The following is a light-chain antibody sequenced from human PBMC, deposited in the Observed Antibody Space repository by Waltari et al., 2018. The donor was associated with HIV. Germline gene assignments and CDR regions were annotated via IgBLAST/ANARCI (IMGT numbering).Light chain of an antibody. CDR3: QQRSNWPLT. J-gene: IGKJ4*01. V-gene: IGKV3-11*01. Sequence: EIVLTHSPATLSLSPGERATLSCRANQSVSSYLAWDQQKPAQAPRLLIYDASNRATGIPARFRGSGYATAFNFTIGSLEPKDFAVYYGQQRSNWPLTFGGGTKVEIK. CDR2: DAS. CDR1: QSVSSY.